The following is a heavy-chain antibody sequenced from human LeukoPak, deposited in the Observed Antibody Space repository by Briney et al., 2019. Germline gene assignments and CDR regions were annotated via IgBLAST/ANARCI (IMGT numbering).Heavy chain of an antibody. Sequence: ASVKVSCKASGFPFTSYAIHWVRQAPGQRLGWMGWVNADNSNTKYSQEFQGRVTITRDTSASTAYMELSSLRSEDMAVYYCARGAKFRSYGSGTYYTSLPFDPWGQGTLVTVSS. D-gene: IGHD3-10*01. CDR2: VNADNSNT. J-gene: IGHJ5*02. CDR1: GFPFTSYA. CDR3: ARGAKFRSYGSGTYYTSLPFDP. V-gene: IGHV1-3*03.